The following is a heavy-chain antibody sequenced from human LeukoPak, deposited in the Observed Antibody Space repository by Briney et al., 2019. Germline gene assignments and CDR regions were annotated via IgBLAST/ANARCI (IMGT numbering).Heavy chain of an antibody. CDR3: ARVSGYDWESFYDY. Sequence: SETLSLTCTVSSGSISSYYWSWIRQSPGKGLEWIGYIYFSGSTNYNPSLKSRVTISVDTSKNQFSLKLSSVTAADTAVYYCARVSGYDWESFYDYWGQGTLVTVSS. J-gene: IGHJ4*02. CDR2: IYFSGST. CDR1: SGSISSYY. D-gene: IGHD5-12*01. V-gene: IGHV4-59*01.